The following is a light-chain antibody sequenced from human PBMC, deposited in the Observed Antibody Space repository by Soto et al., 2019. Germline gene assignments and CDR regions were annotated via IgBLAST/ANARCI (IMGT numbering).Light chain of an antibody. CDR2: GVY. CDR1: QSLRTNS. V-gene: IGKV3D-20*02. J-gene: IGKJ4*01. Sequence: EMVLTQSPGTLSLSLGERATLSCRASQSLRTNSLAWYQQKPGQAPRLLISGVYSRAAGIPDRFSGSGSGTDFSLIISSLEPEDFAVYYCQQRSVWPLSFGGGTKVDIK. CDR3: QQRSVWPLS.